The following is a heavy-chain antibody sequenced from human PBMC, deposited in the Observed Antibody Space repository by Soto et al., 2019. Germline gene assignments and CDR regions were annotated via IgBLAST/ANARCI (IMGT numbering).Heavy chain of an antibody. V-gene: IGHV3-30*18. CDR3: AKTCRDLGDSPNDY. J-gene: IGHJ4*02. Sequence: QVQLVESGGGVVQPGRSLRLSCEASGFSFRNYGMHWVRQAPGKGLEWVAVISFDGNTKYYADSVKGRFTISRDNSKNTLYLQMNSLRGDDTAVYYCAKTCRDLGDSPNDYWGQGVLVTVSS. D-gene: IGHD4-17*01. CDR1: GFSFRNYG. CDR2: ISFDGNTK.